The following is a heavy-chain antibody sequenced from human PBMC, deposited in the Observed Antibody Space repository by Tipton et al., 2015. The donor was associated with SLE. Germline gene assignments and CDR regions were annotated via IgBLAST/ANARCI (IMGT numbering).Heavy chain of an antibody. V-gene: IGHV4-39*07. CDR1: GDTVTSRNYY. J-gene: IGHJ4*02. CDR2: INHSGST. D-gene: IGHD1-1*01. Sequence: TLSLTCTDSGDTVTSRNYYWGWVRQPPGEGLEWIGEINHSGSTNHNPSLKSRVTISVDTSKNQLSLKLSAVTAADTAVYYCARALWKGGDYWGQGTLVTVSS. CDR3: ARALWKGGDY.